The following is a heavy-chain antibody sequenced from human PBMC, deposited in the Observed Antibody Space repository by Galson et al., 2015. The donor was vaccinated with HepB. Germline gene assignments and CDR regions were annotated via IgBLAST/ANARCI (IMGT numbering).Heavy chain of an antibody. CDR3: ARDREVLLDKWFDP. V-gene: IGHV3-74*01. J-gene: IGHJ5*02. Sequence: SLRLSCAASGFTFRNYWMHWVRQAPGEGLVWVSGIHSEGTTTSCADSVRGRFTISRDNAKNTVYLQMNSLRAEDTAVYYCARDREVLLDKWFDPWGQGTLVTVSS. D-gene: IGHD3-10*01. CDR1: GFTFRNYW. CDR2: IHSEGTTT.